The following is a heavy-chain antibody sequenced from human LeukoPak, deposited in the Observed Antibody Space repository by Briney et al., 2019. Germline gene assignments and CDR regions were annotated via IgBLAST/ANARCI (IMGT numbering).Heavy chain of an antibody. CDR1: GYTFTSYA. V-gene: IGHV1-3*01. CDR2: INAGNGNT. J-gene: IGHJ6*02. Sequence: HRASVKVSCKASGYTFTSYAMHWVRQAPGQRLEWMGWINAGNGNTKYSQKFQGRVTITRDTSASTAYMELSSLRSEDTAVYYCALSSGWDYHYYYGMDVWGQGTTVTVSS. D-gene: IGHD6-19*01. CDR3: ALSSGWDYHYYYGMDV.